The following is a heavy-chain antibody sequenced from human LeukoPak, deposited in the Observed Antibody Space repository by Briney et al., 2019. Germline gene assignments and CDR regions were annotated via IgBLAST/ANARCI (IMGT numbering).Heavy chain of an antibody. J-gene: IGHJ4*02. D-gene: IGHD3-22*01. Sequence: GGSLGLSCTASGFTFGDYAMSWFRQAPGKGLEWVGFIRSKAYGGTTEYAASVKGRFTISRDNSKSIAYLQTNSLKTEDTAVYYCTRGGDYYDSSGYYCDYWGLGTLVTVSS. CDR1: GFTFGDYA. V-gene: IGHV3-49*03. CDR2: IRSKAYGGTT. CDR3: TRGGDYYDSSGYYCDY.